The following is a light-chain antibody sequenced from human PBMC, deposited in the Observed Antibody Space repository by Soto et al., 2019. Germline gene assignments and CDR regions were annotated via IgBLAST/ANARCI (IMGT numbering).Light chain of an antibody. J-gene: IGKJ1*01. CDR1: QSVATN. V-gene: IGKV3-15*01. CDR3: QHFNDLPLT. Sequence: EKVMTQSPATLSVSPGERVTLSCRASQSVATNLAWYQQKPGQAPRLLISGAYIRATGIPDRFIGSGSGTEFTITSTSLQSEDFAVYYCQHFNDLPLTFVQGTKVEIK. CDR2: GAY.